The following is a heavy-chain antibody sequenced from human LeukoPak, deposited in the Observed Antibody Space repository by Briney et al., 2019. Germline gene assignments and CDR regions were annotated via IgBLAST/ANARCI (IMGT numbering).Heavy chain of an antibody. D-gene: IGHD5-18*01. CDR3: ARGGSDTAMAHDY. J-gene: IGHJ4*02. Sequence: GGSLRLSCAASGFTFSSYWMNRARQAPGKGLMWVSRINRGGSRTDYADSVKGRFTISRDDAKNTLYLQLNSLRAEDTAVYFCARGGSDTAMAHDYWGQGTLVTVSS. V-gene: IGHV3-74*01. CDR1: GFTFSSYW. CDR2: INRGGSRT.